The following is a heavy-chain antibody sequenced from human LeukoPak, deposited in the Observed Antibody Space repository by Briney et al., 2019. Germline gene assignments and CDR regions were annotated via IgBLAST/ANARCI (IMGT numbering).Heavy chain of an antibody. CDR3: ARGKADYVWGSYLSRWDY. D-gene: IGHD3-16*01. Sequence: ASVKVSCKASGYTFTSYGISWVRQAPGQGLEWMGWISAYNGNTNYAQKLQGRVTMTTDTSTSTAYMELRSLRSDDTAVYYCARGKADYVWGSYLSRWDYWGQGTLVTVSS. V-gene: IGHV1-18*01. J-gene: IGHJ4*02. CDR2: ISAYNGNT. CDR1: GYTFTSYG.